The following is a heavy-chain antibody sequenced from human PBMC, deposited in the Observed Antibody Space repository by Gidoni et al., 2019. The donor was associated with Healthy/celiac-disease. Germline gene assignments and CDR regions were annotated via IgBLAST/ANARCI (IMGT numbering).Heavy chain of an antibody. Sequence: EVQLVESGGGCVQPGRSLRLSCAASGFTFADCAMYWVRQAPGKGLEWVSGISWNSGSIGYADSVKGRFTISRDNAKNSLYLQMNSLRAEDTALYYCAKDIGDGGNTEYYYGMDVWGQGTTVTVSS. V-gene: IGHV3-9*01. CDR2: ISWNSGSI. CDR3: AKDIGDGGNTEYYYGMDV. J-gene: IGHJ6*02. CDR1: GFTFADCA. D-gene: IGHD2-15*01.